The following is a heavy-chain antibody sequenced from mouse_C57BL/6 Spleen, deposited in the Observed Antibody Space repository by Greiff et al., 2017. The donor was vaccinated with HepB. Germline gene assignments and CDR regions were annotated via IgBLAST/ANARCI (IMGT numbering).Heavy chain of an antibody. CDR2: INSDGGST. V-gene: IGHV5-2*01. J-gene: IGHJ3*01. Sequence: EVKLVESGGGLVQPGESLNLSFESNEYEFPSHDLSWVRRIPEKRLELVAAINSDGGSTYYPDTMEKRFIISRDKTKKTLYLQMSSLRSEDTALYYCARLANWALDYWGQGTLVTVSA. CDR3: ARLANWALDY. D-gene: IGHD4-1*01. CDR1: EYEFPSHD.